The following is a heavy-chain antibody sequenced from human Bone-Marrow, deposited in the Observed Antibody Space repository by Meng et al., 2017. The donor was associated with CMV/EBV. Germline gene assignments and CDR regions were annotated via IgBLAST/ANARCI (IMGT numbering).Heavy chain of an antibody. CDR1: GFSLRTSGVG. CDR3: AHRQVRGYFDY. V-gene: IGHV2-5*02. D-gene: IGHD3-10*01. J-gene: IGHJ4*02. Sequence: ISSKVSGPTRVKPTPTPTLTFTLSGFSLRTSGVGVGWIRQPPVKALEWLALIYWDDDKRYRPSLKCRLTITKDTSKYQVVLTMTNMDPVDTATYYCAHRQVRGYFDYWGQGTLVTVSS. CDR2: IYWDDDK.